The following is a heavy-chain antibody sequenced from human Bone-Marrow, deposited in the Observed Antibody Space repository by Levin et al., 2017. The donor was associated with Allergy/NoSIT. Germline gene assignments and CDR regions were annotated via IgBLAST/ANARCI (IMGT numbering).Heavy chain of an antibody. CDR3: VRTQGRTGWSYYDYGMDV. V-gene: IGHV3-21*04. Sequence: KAGESLKISCTASGFTFNIYDMSWVRQAPRRGLEWVSSLSGRSDYTYYADSVKGRFTIPRDNSKNSLYLPMKNLRADDTAVYYCVRTQGRTGWSYYDYGMDVWGRGTTVTVSS. D-gene: IGHD1-1*01. CDR1: GFTFNIYD. J-gene: IGHJ6*02. CDR2: LSGRSDYT.